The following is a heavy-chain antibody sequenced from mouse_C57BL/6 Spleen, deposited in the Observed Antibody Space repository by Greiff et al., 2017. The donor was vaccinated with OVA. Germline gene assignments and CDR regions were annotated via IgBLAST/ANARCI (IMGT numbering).Heavy chain of an antibody. J-gene: IGHJ2*01. V-gene: IGHV2-5*01. D-gene: IGHD1-1*01. CDR2: IWRGGST. CDR1: GFSLTSYG. CDR3: AKGGAVVAKDYFDY. Sequence: QVQLKESGPGLVQPSQSLSITCTVSGFSLTSYGVHWVRQSPGKGLEWLGVIWRGGSTDYNAAFMSRLSITKDNSKSQVFFKMNSLQADDTAIYYCAKGGAVVAKDYFDYWGQGTTLTVSS.